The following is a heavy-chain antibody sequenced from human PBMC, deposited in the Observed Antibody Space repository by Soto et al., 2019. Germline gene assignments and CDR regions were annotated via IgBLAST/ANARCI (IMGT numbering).Heavy chain of an antibody. D-gene: IGHD3-22*01. J-gene: IGHJ4*02. Sequence: EVQLVESGGGLVKRGGSLRLSCAASGFTFSSYSMNWVRQAPGKGPEWVSSISSSSRYIYYADSVKGRFTISRDNAKNSLYLQMNSLRAEDTAVYYCARYNYYDSSGYYSLDYWGQGTLVTVSS. CDR1: GFTFSSYS. V-gene: IGHV3-21*01. CDR2: ISSSSRYI. CDR3: ARYNYYDSSGYYSLDY.